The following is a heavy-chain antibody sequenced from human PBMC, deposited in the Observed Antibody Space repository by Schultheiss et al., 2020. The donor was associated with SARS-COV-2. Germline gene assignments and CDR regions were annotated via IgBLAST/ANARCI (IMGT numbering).Heavy chain of an antibody. CDR2: IYSCGST. J-gene: IGHJ6*03. CDR1: GFTFGIYA. Sequence: GGSLRLSCAASGFTFGIYALTWVRQPPGKGLEWVSVIYSCGSTYYADSVKGRFTISRDNSKNTLYLQMNSLRVEDTAVYYCTTGLGITIFGVVIIPYYYYYMDVWGKGTTGTVAS. D-gene: IGHD3-3*01. V-gene: IGHV3-23*03. CDR3: TTGLGITIFGVVIIPYYYYYMDV.